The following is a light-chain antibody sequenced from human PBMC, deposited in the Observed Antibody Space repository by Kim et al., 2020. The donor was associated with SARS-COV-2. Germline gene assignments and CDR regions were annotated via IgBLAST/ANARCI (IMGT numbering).Light chain of an antibody. Sequence: APGKTARITCGGNNIGSNSVHWYQRKPGQAPVLVIYYDSDRPSGIPERFSGSNSGNTATLTISRVEAGDEADYYCQVWDSSSDHRVFGGGTQLTVL. CDR1: NIGSNS. CDR3: QVWDSSSDHRV. J-gene: IGLJ2*01. V-gene: IGLV3-21*04. CDR2: YDS.